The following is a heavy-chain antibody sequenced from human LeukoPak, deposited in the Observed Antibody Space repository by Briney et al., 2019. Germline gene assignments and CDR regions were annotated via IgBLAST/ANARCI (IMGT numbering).Heavy chain of an antibody. V-gene: IGHV3-23*01. J-gene: IGHJ4*02. CDR2: ISDSGGRP. Sequence: PGGSLRLSCAASGFTSSNYAMSWVRQAPGKGLEWVSGISDSGGRPYYADSVKGRFTISRDNSKNTLYLQMDSLRAEDTALYYCAKDKIPKLITMVRGSDYSGQGTLVTVSS. CDR3: AKDKIPKLITMVRGSDY. D-gene: IGHD3-10*01. CDR1: GFTSSNYA.